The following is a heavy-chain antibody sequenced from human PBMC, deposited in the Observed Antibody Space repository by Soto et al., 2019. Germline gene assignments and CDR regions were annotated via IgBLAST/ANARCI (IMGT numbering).Heavy chain of an antibody. J-gene: IGHJ4*02. Sequence: GGSLRLSCAASGFTFSSYGMHRVRQAPGKGLEWVAVISYDGSNKYYADSVKGRFTISRDNSKNTLYLQMNSLRAEDTAVYYCANDVDTAMVTVDPGGYWGQGTLVTVSS. CDR1: GFTFSSYG. D-gene: IGHD5-18*01. V-gene: IGHV3-30*18. CDR3: ANDVDTAMVTVDPGGY. CDR2: ISYDGSNK.